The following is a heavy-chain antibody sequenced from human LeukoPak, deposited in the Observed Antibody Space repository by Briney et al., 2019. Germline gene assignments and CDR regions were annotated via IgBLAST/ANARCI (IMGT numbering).Heavy chain of an antibody. CDR3: ARLLSGYSSGWYDLWFDP. CDR1: GGSISSSSYY. J-gene: IGHJ5*02. D-gene: IGHD6-19*01. CDR2: IYYSGST. Sequence: KASETLSLTCTVSGGSISSSSYYWGWIRQPPGKGLEWIGSIYYSGSTYYNPSLKSRVTISVDTSENQFSLKLSSVTAADTAVYYCARLLSGYSSGWYDLWFDPWGQGTLVTVSS. V-gene: IGHV4-39*01.